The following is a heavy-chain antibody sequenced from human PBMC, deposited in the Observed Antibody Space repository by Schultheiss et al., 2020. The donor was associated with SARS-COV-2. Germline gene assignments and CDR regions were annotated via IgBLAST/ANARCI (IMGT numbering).Heavy chain of an antibody. CDR3: AKDFSDRSFVVRYFDY. CDR1: GFTFSSYG. V-gene: IGHV3-30*18. Sequence: GGSLRLSCAASGFTFSSYGMHWVRQAPGKGLEWVAVISYDGSNKYYADSVKGRFTISRDNSKNTLYLQMNSLRAEDTAVYYCAKDFSDRSFVVRYFDYWGQGTLVTVSS. D-gene: IGHD2-2*01. J-gene: IGHJ4*02. CDR2: ISYDGSNK.